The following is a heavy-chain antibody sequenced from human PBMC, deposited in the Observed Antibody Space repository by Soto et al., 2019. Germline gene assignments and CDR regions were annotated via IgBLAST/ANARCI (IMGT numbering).Heavy chain of an antibody. J-gene: IGHJ4*02. CDR3: AITAMINRDSSTSFDY. D-gene: IGHD5-18*01. V-gene: IGHV3-15*01. CDR1: GLTFSNVW. Sequence: PGGSLRLSCAASGLTFSNVWMTWDRQAPGKGLEWVGRIKSKSDGETADVAAPVKARFTISRADSKNTVFLEMNSLKSEDTALYYCAITAMINRDSSTSFDYWGRGTQVTVSS. CDR2: IKSKSDGETA.